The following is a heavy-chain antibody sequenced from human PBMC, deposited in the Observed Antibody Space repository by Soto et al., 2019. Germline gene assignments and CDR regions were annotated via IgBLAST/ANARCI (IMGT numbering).Heavy chain of an antibody. CDR2: IYYSGST. Sequence: PSETLSLTCTVSGGSISSYYWSWIRQPPGKGLEWIGYIYYSGSTNYNPSLKSRVTISVDTSKNQFSLKLSSVTAADTAVYYCARENDSSLYEYTHMRHYWRQDTRVTVPS. D-gene: IGHD3-22*01. CDR3: ARENDSSLYEYTHMRHY. CDR1: GGSISSYY. V-gene: IGHV4-59*01. J-gene: IGHJ4*02.